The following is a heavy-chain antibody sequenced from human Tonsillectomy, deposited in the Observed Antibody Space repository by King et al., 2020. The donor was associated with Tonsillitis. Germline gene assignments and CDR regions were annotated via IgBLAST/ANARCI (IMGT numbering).Heavy chain of an antibody. CDR2: IYTSGRT. CDR1: GGSISSGTYF. D-gene: IGHD3-3*01. V-gene: IGHV4-61*02. CDR3: ASGFLEWSFDY. J-gene: IGHJ4*02. Sequence: LQLQESGPGLVKPSQTLSLTCSVSGGSISSGTYFWSWIRQPAGKGLEWIGLIYTSGRTNYNPSLKSRVTMSVDTSKNQFSLKLTSVTAADTAVYYCASGFLEWSFDYWGQGTLVTVSS.